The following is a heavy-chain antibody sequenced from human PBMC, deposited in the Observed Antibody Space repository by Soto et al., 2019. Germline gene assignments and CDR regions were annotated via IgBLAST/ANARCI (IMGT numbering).Heavy chain of an antibody. J-gene: IGHJ3*02. CDR2: FYPGDSTS. V-gene: IGHV5-51*01. CDR1: GYSFISYW. D-gene: IGHD2-2*03. Sequence: GESLKLSCKTSGYSFISYWVAWVRQKPGKGLEWIGTFYPGDSTSTYSPSFQGQVTISVDKSISTAYLHLSSLKASDTAMYYCARIIGYCRNNDCSWTFDIWGQGTKVTV. CDR3: ARIIGYCRNNDCSWTFDI.